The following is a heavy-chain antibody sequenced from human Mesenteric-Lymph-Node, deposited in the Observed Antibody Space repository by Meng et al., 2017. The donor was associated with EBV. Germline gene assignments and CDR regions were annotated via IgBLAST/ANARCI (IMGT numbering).Heavy chain of an antibody. CDR2: INHSGST. CDR1: GGSFSGYY. J-gene: IGHJ4*02. V-gene: IGHV4-34*01. D-gene: IGHD3-3*01. Sequence: QVQLQQWGAGLLKPSETLSRTCAVYGGSFSGYYWSWIRQPPGKGLEWIGEINHSGSTNYNPSLKSRVTISVDTSKNQFSLKLSSVTAADTAVYYCARGRLYDFWSGQYYFDYWGQGTLGNVSS. CDR3: ARGRLYDFWSGQYYFDY.